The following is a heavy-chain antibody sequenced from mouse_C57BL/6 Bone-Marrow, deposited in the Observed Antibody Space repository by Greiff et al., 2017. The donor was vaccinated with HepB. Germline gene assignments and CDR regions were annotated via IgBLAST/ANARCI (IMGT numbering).Heavy chain of an antibody. D-gene: IGHD2-14*01. V-gene: IGHV5-6*01. CDR1: GFTFSTSG. Sequence: EVLLVESGGDLVKPGGSLKLSCAASGFTFSTSGMSWVRQTPDRRLEWVATINTGGTYTYYADSVRGSVTIATDSAKNTLFLLMSSLKSEDSAVYYVAIDRSDYYCDYWGQGTTLTVSS. CDR3: AIDRSDYYCDY. J-gene: IGHJ2*01. CDR2: INTGGTYT.